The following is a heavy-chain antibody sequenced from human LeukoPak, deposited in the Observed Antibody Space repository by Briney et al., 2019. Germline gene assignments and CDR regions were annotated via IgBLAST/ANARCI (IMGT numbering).Heavy chain of an antibody. D-gene: IGHD3-22*01. J-gene: IGHJ4*02. CDR3: ARGTYPLYYDSSGYYRY. V-gene: IGHV4-39*07. CDR1: GGSISSSSYY. Sequence: SETLSLTCTVSGGSISSSSYYWGWIRQPPGKGLEWIGSIYYSGSTYYNPSLKSRATISVDTSKNQFSLKLSSVTAADTAVYYCARGTYPLYYDSSGYYRYWGQGTLVTVSS. CDR2: IYYSGST.